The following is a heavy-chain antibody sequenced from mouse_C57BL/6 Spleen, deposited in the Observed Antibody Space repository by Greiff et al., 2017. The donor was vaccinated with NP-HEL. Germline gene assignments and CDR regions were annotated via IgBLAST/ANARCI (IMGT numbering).Heavy chain of an antibody. J-gene: IGHJ2*01. CDR2: IYPRSGNT. D-gene: IGHD1-1*01. Sequence: VQLQESGAELARPGASVKLSCKASGYTFTSYGISWVKQRPGQGLEWIGEIYPRSGNTYYNEKFKGKATLTADKSSSTAYMELRSLTSEDSAVYFSARGGDYYGSSPFDYWGQGTTLTVSS. CDR3: ARGGDYYGSSPFDY. V-gene: IGHV1-81*01. CDR1: GYTFTSYG.